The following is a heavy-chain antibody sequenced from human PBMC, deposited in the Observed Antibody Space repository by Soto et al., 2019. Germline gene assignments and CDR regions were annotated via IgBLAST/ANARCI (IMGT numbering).Heavy chain of an antibody. D-gene: IGHD6-6*01. CDR3: ARWQSIAARFDY. J-gene: IGHJ4*02. Sequence: SETLSLTCTVSGGSISSGGYYWSWIRQHPGKGLEWIGYIYYSGSTYYNPSLKSRVTISVDTSKNQFSLKLSSVTAADTAVYYCARWQSIAARFDYWGQGTLVTVSS. CDR1: GGSISSGGYY. CDR2: IYYSGST. V-gene: IGHV4-31*03.